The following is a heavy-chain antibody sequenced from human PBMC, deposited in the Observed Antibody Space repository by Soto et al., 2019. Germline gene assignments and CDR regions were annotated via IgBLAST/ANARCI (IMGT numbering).Heavy chain of an antibody. CDR2: ISGSGGST. Sequence: GGSLRLSCAASGFTFSGYAMSWVRQAPGKGLEWVSAISGSGGSTYYADSVKGRLTISRDKSKNTLYLQMNSLRAEDTAVYYCAKDRGYSYDYLGYWGQGTLVTVSS. V-gene: IGHV3-23*01. D-gene: IGHD5-18*01. J-gene: IGHJ4*02. CDR1: GFTFSGYA. CDR3: AKDRGYSYDYLGY.